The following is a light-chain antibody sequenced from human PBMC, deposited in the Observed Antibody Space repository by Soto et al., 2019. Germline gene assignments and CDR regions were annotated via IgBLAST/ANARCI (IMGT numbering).Light chain of an antibody. CDR2: GNI. J-gene: IGLJ1*01. CDR3: QSYDSTLSARYV. Sequence: QSVLTPPPSVSGAPGQRVTISCTGSSANIWAGYDVHWYQQRPGTAPKLLLFGNINRPSGVTARFSGAKSGTSASLAITGLQADDGGDYDCQSYDSTLSARYVVGTGTKLTVL. V-gene: IGLV1-40*01. CDR1: SANIWAGYD.